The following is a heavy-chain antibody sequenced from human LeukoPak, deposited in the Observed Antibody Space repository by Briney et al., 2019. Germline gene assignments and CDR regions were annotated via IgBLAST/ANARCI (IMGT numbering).Heavy chain of an antibody. Sequence: GGSLRLSCAASGFIVSHKYMAWVRQAPGKGLEWLSIIYTGGNTVSAESVKGRFIISRDNSENTVYLQMNRLIAEDTAVYYCAKDLQQLGYFDLWGRGTLVAVSS. V-gene: IGHV3-66*02. D-gene: IGHD6-13*01. CDR3: AKDLQQLGYFDL. J-gene: IGHJ2*01. CDR1: GFIVSHKY. CDR2: IYTGGNT.